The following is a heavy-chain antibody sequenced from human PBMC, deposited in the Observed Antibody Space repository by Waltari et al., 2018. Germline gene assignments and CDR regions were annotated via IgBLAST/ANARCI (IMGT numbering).Heavy chain of an antibody. J-gene: IGHJ3*02. D-gene: IGHD3-22*01. CDR3: ARGYYDSSGYYLPDAFDI. Sequence: QVQLQESGPGLVKPSETLSLTCTVSGGSISSYYWSWIRQPPGKGLEWIGYIYYSGSTNHNPSLKRRVTISVDTSKNQFSLKLSSVTAADTAVYYCARGYYDSSGYYLPDAFDIWGQGTMVTVSS. CDR2: IYYSGST. CDR1: GGSISSYY. V-gene: IGHV4-59*01.